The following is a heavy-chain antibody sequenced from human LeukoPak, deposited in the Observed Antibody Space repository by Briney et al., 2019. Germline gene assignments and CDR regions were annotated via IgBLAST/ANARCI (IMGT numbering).Heavy chain of an antibody. V-gene: IGHV3-66*01. CDR3: ARDGYNFEDFFHDY. J-gene: IGHJ4*02. Sequence: GGSLRLSCAASGFTVSSNYMSWVRQAPGKGLEWVSVIYSGGSTYYADSVKGRFTISRDNSKNTLYLQMNSLRAEDTAVYYCARDGYNFEDFFHDYWGQGTLVTVSS. CDR1: GFTVSSNY. D-gene: IGHD5-24*01. CDR2: IYSGGST.